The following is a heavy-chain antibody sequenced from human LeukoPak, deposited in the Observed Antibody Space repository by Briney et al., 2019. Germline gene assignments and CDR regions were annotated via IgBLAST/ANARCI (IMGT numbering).Heavy chain of an antibody. V-gene: IGHV1-69*04. Sequence: SVKVSCKASGGTFSSYTISWVRQAPGQGLEWMGRIIPILGMANYAQKFQGRVTITADKSTSTAYMELSSLRSEDTAVYYCAREKTGTKYYFDYWGQGTLVTASS. CDR3: AREKTGTKYYFDY. J-gene: IGHJ4*02. CDR2: IIPILGMA. CDR1: GGTFSSYT. D-gene: IGHD1-7*01.